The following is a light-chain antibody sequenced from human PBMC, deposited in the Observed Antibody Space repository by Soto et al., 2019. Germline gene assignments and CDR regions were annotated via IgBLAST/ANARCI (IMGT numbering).Light chain of an antibody. CDR3: QQYYSNPLT. V-gene: IGKV4-1*01. Sequence: DIVMTQSPDSLAVSLGERATINCKSSQSVLYSSNNKNYLAWYQQKPGQPPKLLIYWASTRESGVPDRFSGSGSGTDFTLIISSLQAEDVAVYYCQQYYSNPLTFGGGTKVEIK. CDR2: WAS. J-gene: IGKJ4*01. CDR1: QSVLYSSNNKNY.